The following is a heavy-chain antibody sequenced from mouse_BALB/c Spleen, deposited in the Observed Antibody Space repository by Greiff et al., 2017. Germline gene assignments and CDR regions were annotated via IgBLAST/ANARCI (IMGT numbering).Heavy chain of an antibody. V-gene: IGHV1-87*01. CDR2: IYPGDGDT. CDR1: GYTFTSYW. D-gene: IGHD1-2*01. Sequence: VQLQESGAELARPGASVKLSCKASGYTFTSYWMQWVKQRPGQGLEWIGAIYPGDGDTRYTQKFKGKATLTADKSSSTAYMQLSSLASEDSAVYYCARGGAIHYYGHSWFAYWGQGTLVTVSA. CDR3: ARGGAIHYYGHSWFAY. J-gene: IGHJ3*01.